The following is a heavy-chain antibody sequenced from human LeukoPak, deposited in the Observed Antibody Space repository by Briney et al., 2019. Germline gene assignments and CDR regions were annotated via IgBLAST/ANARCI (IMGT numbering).Heavy chain of an antibody. Sequence: GASVKVSCKVSGYALTELSMHWVRQAPGKGLEWMGGFDPEDGETIYAQKFQGRVTMTEDTSTDTAYMELSSLRSEDTAVYYCATVWNDYVWGSYRPRPFPFDIWGQGTMVTVSS. V-gene: IGHV1-24*01. CDR3: ATVWNDYVWGSYRPRPFPFDI. J-gene: IGHJ3*02. D-gene: IGHD3-16*02. CDR2: FDPEDGET. CDR1: GYALTELS.